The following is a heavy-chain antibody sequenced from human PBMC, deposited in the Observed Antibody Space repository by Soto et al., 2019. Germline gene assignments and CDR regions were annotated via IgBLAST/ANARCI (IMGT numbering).Heavy chain of an antibody. J-gene: IGHJ4*02. CDR3: AKGRRGYSYGYRFDY. CDR1: GFTFSSYG. CDR2: ISYDASKK. D-gene: IGHD5-18*01. V-gene: IGHV3-30*18. Sequence: QVQLVESGGGVVQPGRSLRLSCAASGFTFSSYGMHWVRQAPGKGVERVAVISYDASKKYYAASVKGRFTISRDNSKNILYLHMNSLRAEVTAVYYCAKGRRGYSYGYRFDYWGQGTLVIVSS.